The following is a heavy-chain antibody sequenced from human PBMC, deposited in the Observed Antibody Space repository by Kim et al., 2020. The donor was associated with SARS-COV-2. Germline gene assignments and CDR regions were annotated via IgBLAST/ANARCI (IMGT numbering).Heavy chain of an antibody. CDR1: GYTFTSYA. J-gene: IGHJ6*03. CDR3: ARLMYYYDSSGYYHGDYYYYYMDV. D-gene: IGHD3-22*01. Sequence: ASVKVSCNASGYTFTSYALNWVRQAPGQGLEWMGWINTNTGNPTYAQGFTGRFVFSLDTSVSTAYLQISSLKAEDTAVYYCARLMYYYDSSGYYHGDYYYYYMDVWGKGTTVTVSS. V-gene: IGHV7-4-1*02. CDR2: INTNTGNP.